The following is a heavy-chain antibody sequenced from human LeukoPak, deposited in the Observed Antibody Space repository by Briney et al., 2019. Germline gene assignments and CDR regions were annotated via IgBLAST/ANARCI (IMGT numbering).Heavy chain of an antibody. CDR2: IYYSGST. J-gene: IGHJ4*02. V-gene: IGHV4-39*01. CDR3: ARGGGYSSSRWSY. Sequence: SETPSLTCTVSGDSISSNSYYWGWIRQPPGKGLEWIGSIYYSGSTYYNLSLKSRVTISVDTSKTQFSLKLNSVTAADTAVYYCARGGGYSSSRWSYWGQGTLVTVSS. CDR1: GDSISSNSYY. D-gene: IGHD6-13*01.